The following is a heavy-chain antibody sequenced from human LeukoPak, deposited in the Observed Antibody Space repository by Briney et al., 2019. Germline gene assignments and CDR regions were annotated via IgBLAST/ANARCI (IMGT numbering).Heavy chain of an antibody. D-gene: IGHD3-16*02. CDR3: ARSWGELSFFDS. J-gene: IGHJ4*02. V-gene: IGHV3-21*01. CDR2: ISSSSTYI. CDR1: GFTFTSYS. Sequence: PGGSLRLSCAASGFTFTSYSMNWVRQAPGKGLEWVSCISSSSTYIYYADSVKGRFTISRDNAKNLLYLQMNSLTAEDTAVYCCARSWGELSFFDSWGQGTLVTVSS.